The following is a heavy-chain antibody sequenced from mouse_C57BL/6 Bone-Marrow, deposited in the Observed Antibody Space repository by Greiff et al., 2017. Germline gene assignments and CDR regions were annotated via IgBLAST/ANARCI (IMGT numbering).Heavy chain of an antibody. D-gene: IGHD1-1*01. CDR3: ATLYYYGSSPFSFDY. V-gene: IGHV5-6*01. CDR2: SSSGGSYT. CDR1: GFTFSSYG. Sequence: EVQGVESGGDLVKPGGSLKLSCAASGFTFSSYGMSWVRQTPDKRLEWVATSSSGGSYTYYPDSVKGRFTISRDNAKNTLYLQMSSLKSEDTAMYYCATLYYYGSSPFSFDYWGQGTTLTVSS. J-gene: IGHJ2*01.